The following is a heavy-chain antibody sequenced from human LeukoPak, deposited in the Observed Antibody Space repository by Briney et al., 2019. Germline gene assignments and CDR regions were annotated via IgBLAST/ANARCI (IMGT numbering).Heavy chain of an antibody. CDR1: GGSISSGGYY. D-gene: IGHD3-10*01. J-gene: IGHJ4*02. V-gene: IGHV4-31*03. Sequence: SETLSLTCTVSGGSISSGGYYWTWIRQHPGKGLEWIGYIHYSGSTYYNPSLKSRVAISVDTSKNQFSLKLSSVTAADTAVYYCARDAFGSNYFDYWGQGTLVTVSS. CDR3: ARDAFGSNYFDY. CDR2: IHYSGST.